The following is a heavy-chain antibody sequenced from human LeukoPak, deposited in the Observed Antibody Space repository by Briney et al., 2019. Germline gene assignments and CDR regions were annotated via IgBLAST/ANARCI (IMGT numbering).Heavy chain of an antibody. Sequence: GGSLRLSCGASEFTFSRYWMHWVRQAPGKGLVWVSRISSDGSSTTYADSVKGRFTISRDNANNTLFLQISSLRAEDTAVYYCTRGRMNWGVKDAFDLWGQGTMVTVSS. CDR2: ISSDGSST. D-gene: IGHD3-10*01. J-gene: IGHJ3*01. CDR1: EFTFSRYW. V-gene: IGHV3-74*03. CDR3: TRGRMNWGVKDAFDL.